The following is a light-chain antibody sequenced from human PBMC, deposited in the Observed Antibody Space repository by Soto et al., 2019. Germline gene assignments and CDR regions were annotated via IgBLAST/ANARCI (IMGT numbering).Light chain of an antibody. CDR1: SSDVGGHNY. Sequence: QSALTQPASVSGSPGQSITISCTGTSSDVGGHNYVSWYQQHPGTAPKLMIYEVTNRPSEVSNRFSGSKSGNTASLTISGLQAEDEAYYYCSSYTSSTTRDVVFGGGTKLTV. CDR2: EVT. J-gene: IGLJ2*01. V-gene: IGLV2-14*01. CDR3: SSYTSSTTRDVV.